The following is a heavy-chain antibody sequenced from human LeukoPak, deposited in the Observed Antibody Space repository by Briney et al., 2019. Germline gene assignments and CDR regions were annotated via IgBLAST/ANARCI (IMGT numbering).Heavy chain of an antibody. V-gene: IGHV5-51*01. CDR3: ARHASDIVGAINWFDP. CDR1: GYSFTSYW. J-gene: IGHJ5*02. Sequence: GESLKISCKGSGYSFTSYWIGWVRQMPGKGLEWMGMIYPGDSDIRYSPSFQGQVTFSVDKSIRTAYLQWSSLKASDTAMYYCARHASDIVGAINWFDPWGQGTLVTVSS. D-gene: IGHD1-26*01. CDR2: IYPGDSDI.